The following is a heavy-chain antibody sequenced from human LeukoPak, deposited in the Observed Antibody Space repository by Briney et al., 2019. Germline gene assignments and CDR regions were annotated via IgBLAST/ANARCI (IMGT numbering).Heavy chain of an antibody. CDR3: VRVPPGDSTPYFVKHFDY. D-gene: IGHD2/OR15-2a*01. CDR1: GDSISSPSW. CDR2: INQGGTT. V-gene: IGHV4-4*02. Sequence: PSETLSLTCDVSGDSISSPSWWSWVRQPPGKGLEWIGEINQGGTTNYNPSLTTRVTMSVDKSKNQFSLKLSSVTAADTAVYYCVRVPPGDSTPYFVKHFDYWGQGTLVTVSS. J-gene: IGHJ4*02.